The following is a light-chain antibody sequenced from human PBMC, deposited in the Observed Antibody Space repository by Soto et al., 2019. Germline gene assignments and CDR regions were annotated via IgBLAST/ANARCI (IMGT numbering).Light chain of an antibody. Sequence: QLVLTQPPSVSGAPGQRVTISCTGSSSNIGAGYDVHWYQQLPGTAPKLLIYGNSNRPSGVPDRFSGSKSGTSASLAITGLQAEDEADYYCQSYDSSLSDAAVFGGGTQLTVL. CDR1: SSNIGAGYD. CDR2: GNS. CDR3: QSYDSSLSDAAV. J-gene: IGLJ7*01. V-gene: IGLV1-40*01.